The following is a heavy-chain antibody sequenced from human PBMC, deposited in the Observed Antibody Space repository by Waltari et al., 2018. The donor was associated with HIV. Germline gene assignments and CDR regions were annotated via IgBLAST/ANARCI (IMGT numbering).Heavy chain of an antibody. V-gene: IGHV3-9*01. CDR1: GFDFDDYA. J-gene: IGHJ5*02. D-gene: IGHD5-12*01. Sequence: EVQLVESGGGLAQPGRSLRLSCTTSGFDFDDYAMHWIRQAPGKGVEWGAGNSWSTKGIGYVDSVKGRFTISRDNAKNSLYLQMNNLRTEDRALYYCARDSRGFRGYEGNWFGPWGQGTLVTVSS. CDR2: NSWSTKGI. CDR3: ARDSRGFRGYEGNWFGP.